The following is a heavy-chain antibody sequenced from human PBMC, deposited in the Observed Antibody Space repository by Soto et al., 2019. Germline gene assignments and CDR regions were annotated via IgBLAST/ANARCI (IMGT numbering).Heavy chain of an antibody. V-gene: IGHV2-5*02. CDR2: IYWDDDK. CDR1: GFSVSTTGAG. D-gene: IGHD3-22*01. J-gene: IGHJ3*01. Sequence: QITLKESGPTLVKPTQTLTLTCIFSGFSVSTTGAGVGWIRQPPGKALEWLGIIYWDDDKRYSPSVKSRLTITKDTSKNQVVLTMTNMDHVDTATYYCAHRRHPYYDSSGFGAFDVWGQGTMVTVAS. CDR3: AHRRHPYYDSSGFGAFDV.